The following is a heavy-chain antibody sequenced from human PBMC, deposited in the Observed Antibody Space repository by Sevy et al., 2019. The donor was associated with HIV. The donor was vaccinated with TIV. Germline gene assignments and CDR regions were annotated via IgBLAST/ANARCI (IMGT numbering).Heavy chain of an antibody. D-gene: IGHD1-7*01. V-gene: IGHV3-9*01. J-gene: IGHJ6*02. CDR1: GFTFDDYA. CDR2: ISWNSGSI. CDR3: AKDNQELSNYGMDV. Sequence: GGSLRLSCAASGFTFDDYAMHWVRQAPGKGLEWVSGISWNSGSIGYADSVKGRFTISRDNAKNSLYLQMNSLRAEDTALYYCAKDNQELSNYGMDVWGQGTTVTVSS.